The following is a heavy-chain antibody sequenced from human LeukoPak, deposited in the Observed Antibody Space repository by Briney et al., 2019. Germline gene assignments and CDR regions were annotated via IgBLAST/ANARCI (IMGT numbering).Heavy chain of an antibody. J-gene: IGHJ4*02. Sequence: PSQTLSLTCTVSGGSISSGSYYWSWIRQPAGKGLEWIGRIYTSGSTNYNPSLKSRVTISVDTSKNQFSLKLSSVTAADTAVYYXXRXGYNYRRFDYWGQGTLVTVSS. V-gene: IGHV4-61*02. D-gene: IGHD5-24*01. CDR2: IYTSGST. CDR3: XRXGYNYRRFDY. CDR1: GGSISSGSYY.